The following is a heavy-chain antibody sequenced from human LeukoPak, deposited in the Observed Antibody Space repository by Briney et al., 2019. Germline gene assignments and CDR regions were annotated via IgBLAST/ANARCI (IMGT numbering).Heavy chain of an antibody. V-gene: IGHV1-69*04. CDR3: ARDKAGGGDGTWGY. CDR1: GYTFTSYG. D-gene: IGHD2-21*02. J-gene: IGHJ4*02. Sequence: SVKVSCKASGYTFTSYGISWVRQAPGQGLEWMGRIIPILGIANYAQKFQGRVAITADKSTSTAYMELSSLRSEDTAVYYCARDKAGGGDGTWGYWGQGTLVTVSS. CDR2: IIPILGIA.